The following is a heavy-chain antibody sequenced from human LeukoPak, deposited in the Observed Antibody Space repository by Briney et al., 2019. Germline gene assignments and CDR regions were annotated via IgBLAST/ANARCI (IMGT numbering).Heavy chain of an antibody. Sequence: SETLSLTCTVSGGSISSSSYYWGWIHQPPGKGLEWIGSIYYSGSTYYNPSLKSRVTISVDTSKNQFSLKLSSVTAADTAVYYCARHVSAPIAVAGEFDYWGQGTLVTVSS. V-gene: IGHV4-39*01. CDR1: GGSISSSSYY. J-gene: IGHJ4*02. CDR2: IYYSGST. CDR3: ARHVSAPIAVAGEFDY. D-gene: IGHD6-19*01.